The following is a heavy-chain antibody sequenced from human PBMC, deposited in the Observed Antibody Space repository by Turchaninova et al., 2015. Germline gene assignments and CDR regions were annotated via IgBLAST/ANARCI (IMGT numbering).Heavy chain of an antibody. V-gene: IGHV3-7*03. CDR2: ISEDGIEK. CDR3: ARASGSYYGSPGYFHY. Sequence: EAQLVESGGGLVQPGGLLRGDGAAVGFTLGSFCMSVFRQAPGKCLEWWSNISEDGIEKYYLESLKGRFTISRDNAKNLMYLQMNSLRPEDTAFYYCARASGSYYGSPGYFHYWGQGTLVTVSS. CDR1: GFTLGSFC. D-gene: IGHD1-26*01. J-gene: IGHJ1*01.